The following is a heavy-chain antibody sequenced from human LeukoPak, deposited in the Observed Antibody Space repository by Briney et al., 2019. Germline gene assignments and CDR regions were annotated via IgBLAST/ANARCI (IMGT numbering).Heavy chain of an antibody. Sequence: PGGTLRLSCAASGFTVSSNYMSWVRQAPGKGLEGVANIKQDGSEKYYVDSVKGRLTISRDNAKNSLYLQMNSLRAEDTAVYYCASELLFPFDYWGQGTLVTVSS. J-gene: IGHJ4*02. CDR3: ASELLFPFDY. V-gene: IGHV3-7*03. D-gene: IGHD2-21*01. CDR1: GFTVSSNY. CDR2: IKQDGSEK.